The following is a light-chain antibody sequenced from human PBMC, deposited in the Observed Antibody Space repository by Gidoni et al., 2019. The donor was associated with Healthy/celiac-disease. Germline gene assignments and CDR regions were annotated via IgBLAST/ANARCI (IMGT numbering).Light chain of an antibody. CDR3: SSYTSSSHVV. Sequence: QSALTQPAHVSGSPGQSITSSCTGTSSDVGGYNYVSWYQQHPGKAPKLMIYDVSNRPSGVSNRFSGSKSGNTASLTISGLQAEDEADYYCSSYTSSSHVVFGGGTKLTVL. V-gene: IGLV2-14*03. CDR1: SSDVGGYNY. J-gene: IGLJ2*01. CDR2: DVS.